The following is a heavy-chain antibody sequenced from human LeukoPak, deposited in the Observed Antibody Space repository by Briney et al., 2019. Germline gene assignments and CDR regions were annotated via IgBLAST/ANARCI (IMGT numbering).Heavy chain of an antibody. D-gene: IGHD7-27*01. Sequence: GGSLRLSCAASGFSFSSFGMHWVRQAPGKGLEWVAFIRSDGNNEYYADSVKGRFTISRDKSKNTLYLQMNSLRAEDTAVYYCAKPTNWGWEGYFDYWGQGTLVTVSS. J-gene: IGHJ4*02. CDR2: IRSDGNNE. CDR3: AKPTNWGWEGYFDY. CDR1: GFSFSSFG. V-gene: IGHV3-30*02.